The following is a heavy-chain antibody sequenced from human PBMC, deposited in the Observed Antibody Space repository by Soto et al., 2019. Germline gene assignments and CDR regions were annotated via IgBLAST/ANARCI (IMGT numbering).Heavy chain of an antibody. CDR3: VLGGLYYFDD. Sequence: HPGGSLRLSCAASGFTFSTYAMSWVRQAPGKGLEWVSAISGSGGNTYYADAVKGRFTISRDNSKNTLYVQMNSLRAEDTAVYYCVLGGLYYFDDWGQGTLVTVS. CDR2: ISGSGGNT. V-gene: IGHV3-23*01. D-gene: IGHD3-16*01. CDR1: GFTFSTYA. J-gene: IGHJ4*02.